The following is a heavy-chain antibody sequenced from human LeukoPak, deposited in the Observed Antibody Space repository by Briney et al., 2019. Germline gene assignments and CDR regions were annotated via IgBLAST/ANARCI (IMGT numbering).Heavy chain of an antibody. D-gene: IGHD2-15*01. Sequence: PGGSLRLSCAASGFTFSSYGMHWVRQAPGKGLEWVSAISGSGGSTYYADSVKGRFTISRDNSKNTLYLQMNSLRAEDTAVYYCAKAHFHDSTAPFYFDYWGQGTLVTVSS. CDR1: GFTFSSYG. CDR3: AKAHFHDSTAPFYFDY. J-gene: IGHJ4*02. CDR2: ISGSGGST. V-gene: IGHV3-23*01.